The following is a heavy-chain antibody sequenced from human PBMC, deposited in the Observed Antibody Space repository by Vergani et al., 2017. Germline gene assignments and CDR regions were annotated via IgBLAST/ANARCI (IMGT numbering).Heavy chain of an antibody. J-gene: IGHJ5*02. CDR2: MNPNSGNT. Sequence: QVQLVQSGAEVKKPGASVKVSCKASGYTFTSYDINWVRQATGQGLEWMGWMNPNSGNTGYAQKFQGRVTMTRNTSISTAYMVLSSLRSEDTAVYYCARGAYYYDSSGTGGIDPWGQGTLVTVSS. V-gene: IGHV1-8*01. D-gene: IGHD3-22*01. CDR1: GYTFTSYD. CDR3: ARGAYYYDSSGTGGIDP.